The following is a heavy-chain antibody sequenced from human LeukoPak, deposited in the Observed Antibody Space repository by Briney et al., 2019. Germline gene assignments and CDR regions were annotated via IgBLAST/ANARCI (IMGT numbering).Heavy chain of an antibody. CDR3: VKDLSSNWYSFDY. J-gene: IGHJ4*02. CDR1: GFTVSSNY. D-gene: IGHD1-1*01. V-gene: IGHV3-53*01. CDR2: IYSGGST. Sequence: GGSLRLSCAASGFTVSSNYMSWVRQAPGKGLEWVSVIYSGGSTYYADSVKGRFTISRDDAENSLYLQMNSLRDADTALYYCVKDLSSNWYSFDYWGQGTLVTVSS.